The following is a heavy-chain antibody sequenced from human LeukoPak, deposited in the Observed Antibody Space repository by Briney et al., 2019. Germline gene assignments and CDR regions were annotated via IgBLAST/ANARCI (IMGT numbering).Heavy chain of an antibody. J-gene: IGHJ4*02. Sequence: GGSLRLSCAASGFTSSSYAMSWVRQAPGKGLEWVSATSGSGGSTYYADSVKGRFTISRDNSKNTLYLQMNSLRAEDTAVYYCAKDLLRGGSGSYWFGYWGQGTLVTVSS. CDR3: AKDLLRGGSGSYWFGY. CDR2: TSGSGGST. CDR1: GFTSSSYA. V-gene: IGHV3-23*01. D-gene: IGHD3-10*01.